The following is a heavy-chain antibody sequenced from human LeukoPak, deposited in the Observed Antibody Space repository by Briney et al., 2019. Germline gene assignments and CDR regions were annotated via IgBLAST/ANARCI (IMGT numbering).Heavy chain of an antibody. D-gene: IGHD5-18*01. Sequence: GGSLRLSCAASGFTFSSYSMNWVRQAPGKGLEWVSSISSSGSYIYYADSVMGRFTISRDNAKNSLYLQMNSLRAEDTAVYYCARAVQLWFQFDYWGQGTLVTVSS. CDR2: ISSSGSYI. V-gene: IGHV3-21*01. CDR1: GFTFSSYS. J-gene: IGHJ4*02. CDR3: ARAVQLWFQFDY.